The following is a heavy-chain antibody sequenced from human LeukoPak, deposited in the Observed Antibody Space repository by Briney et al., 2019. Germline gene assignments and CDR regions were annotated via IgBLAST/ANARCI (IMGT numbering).Heavy chain of an antibody. J-gene: IGHJ4*02. CDR3: GRGQGGSGYYY. Sequence: ASETLSLTCTISGGSIDSYYWSWIRQPPGKGLEWIGYIYYSGSTNYNPSLKSRVAISVNTYKNQFLLLLTSVTAADNAVLYCGRGQGGSGYYYWGQGTLVTVSS. CDR2: IYYSGST. D-gene: IGHD3-22*01. V-gene: IGHV4-59*01. CDR1: GGSIDSYY.